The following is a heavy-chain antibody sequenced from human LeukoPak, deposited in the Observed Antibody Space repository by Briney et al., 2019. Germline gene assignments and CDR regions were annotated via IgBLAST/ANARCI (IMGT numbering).Heavy chain of an antibody. J-gene: IGHJ4*02. CDR2: IYYSGST. Sequence: TLSLTCTVSGGSISSYYWSWIRQPPGKGLEWIGYIYYSGSTNYNPSLKSRVTISVDTSKNQFSLKLSSVTAADTAVYYCARGGGFGGVWGSYRPFDYWGQGTLVTVSS. CDR1: GGSISSYY. CDR3: ARGGGFGGVWGSYRPFDY. D-gene: IGHD3-16*02. V-gene: IGHV4-59*01.